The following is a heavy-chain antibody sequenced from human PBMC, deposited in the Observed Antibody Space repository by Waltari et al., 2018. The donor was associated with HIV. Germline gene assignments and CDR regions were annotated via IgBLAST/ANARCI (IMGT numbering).Heavy chain of an antibody. D-gene: IGHD1-26*01. V-gene: IGHV3-30*18. CDR2: ISFDGRNE. CDR1: GFTFSNFG. Sequence: QVQLVESGGGVVQPGKSLRLSCAASGFTFSNFGIHWVRQAPGKGLEWVAVISFDGRNEYYADSVKGRFTISRDNSKNTVYLQMNSLRADDTAVYYCAKEGWELLQFGYYFDYWGQGTLVTVSS. J-gene: IGHJ4*02. CDR3: AKEGWELLQFGYYFDY.